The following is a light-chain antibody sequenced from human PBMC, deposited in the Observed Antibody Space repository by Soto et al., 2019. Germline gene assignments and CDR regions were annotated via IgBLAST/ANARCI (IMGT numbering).Light chain of an antibody. CDR3: QQRSSWPRIT. CDR1: QSVRSY. CDR2: DAS. J-gene: IGKJ5*01. Sequence: ESMLTQSPATLSLSPGERATLSCRASQSVRSYLAWYLQKPGQAPRLLIYDASNRAHGIPASFSGSGSGTDLTLTISSLEPDDFAVYDGQQRSSWPRITFGQGTRLEIK. V-gene: IGKV3-11*01.